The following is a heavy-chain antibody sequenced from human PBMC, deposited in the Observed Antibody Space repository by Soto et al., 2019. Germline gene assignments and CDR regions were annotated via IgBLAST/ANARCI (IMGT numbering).Heavy chain of an antibody. J-gene: IGHJ4*02. CDR1: GYSISSNNW. CDR2: IYYSGTT. D-gene: IGHD1-26*01. Sequence: QVQLQESGPGLVKPSDTLSLTCAVSGYSISSNNWWGWIRQPPGKGLEWIGYIYYSGTTYYNPSRQSRVTMSVDTSKNQFSLKLTAVTAVDTAVYYCARREIQGPIDYWGQGTLVTVSS. V-gene: IGHV4-28*01. CDR3: ARREIQGPIDY.